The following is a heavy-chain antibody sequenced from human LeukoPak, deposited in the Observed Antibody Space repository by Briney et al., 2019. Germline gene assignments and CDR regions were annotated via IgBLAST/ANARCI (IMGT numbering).Heavy chain of an antibody. CDR1: GFTFSRFW. CDR3: AKDSSLVIITTFDY. Sequence: GGSLRLSCAASGFTFSRFWMTWVRQAPGKGLEWVASIKQDGSEKHYVDSVKGRFTVSRDNSRNTLYLQLNSLRAEDTAVYYCAKDSSLVIITTFDYWGQGTLVTVSS. J-gene: IGHJ4*02. V-gene: IGHV3-7*03. D-gene: IGHD3-22*01. CDR2: IKQDGSEK.